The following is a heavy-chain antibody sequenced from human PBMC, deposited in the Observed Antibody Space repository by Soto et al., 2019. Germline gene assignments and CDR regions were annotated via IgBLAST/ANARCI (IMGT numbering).Heavy chain of an antibody. D-gene: IGHD2-15*01. V-gene: IGHV4-61*01. CDR2: IYYSGST. Sequence: LSLTWTFSGGYVCSGSYSWSCVRQPPGKGLEWIGYIYYSGSTNYNPSLKSRVTISVDTSKNQFSLKLSSVTAADTAVYYCARSSGSCPSDYWGQGTLVTVSS. J-gene: IGHJ4*02. CDR1: GGYVCSGSYS. CDR3: ARSSGSCPSDY.